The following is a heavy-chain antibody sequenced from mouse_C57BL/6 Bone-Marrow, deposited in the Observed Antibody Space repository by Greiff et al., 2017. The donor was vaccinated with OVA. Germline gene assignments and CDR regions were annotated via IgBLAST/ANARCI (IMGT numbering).Heavy chain of an antibody. CDR3: ATNYYGSSWDFDY. V-gene: IGHV5-4*01. Sequence: DVHLVESGGGLVKPGGSLKLSCAASGFTFSSYAMSWVRQTPEKRLEWVATISDGGSYTYYPDNVKGRFTISRDNAKNNLYLQMSHLKSEDTAMYYCATNYYGSSWDFDYWGQGTTLTVSS. D-gene: IGHD1-1*01. CDR2: ISDGGSYT. CDR1: GFTFSSYA. J-gene: IGHJ2*01.